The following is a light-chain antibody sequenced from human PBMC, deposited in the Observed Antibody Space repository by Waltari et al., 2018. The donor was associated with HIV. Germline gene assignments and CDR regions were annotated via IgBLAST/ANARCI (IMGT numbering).Light chain of an antibody. Sequence: QSVLTQPPSASGTPGQRVTISCSGSSSNIGSNYVYWYQQLPGTAPKLLIYRNNRRPSGVPDRLSGSRSGTSASLAISGLRSEDEADYYCAAWDDSLSGLVFGGGTKLTVL. J-gene: IGLJ3*02. CDR1: SSNIGSNY. CDR2: RNN. CDR3: AAWDDSLSGLV. V-gene: IGLV1-47*01.